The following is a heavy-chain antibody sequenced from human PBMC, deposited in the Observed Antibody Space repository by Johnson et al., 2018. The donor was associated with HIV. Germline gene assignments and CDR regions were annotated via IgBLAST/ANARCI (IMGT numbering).Heavy chain of an antibody. CDR2: ISYDGSNK. CDR1: GFTFSSYA. Sequence: QVQLVESGGGVVQPGRSLRLSCAASGFTFSSYAMHWVRQAPGKGLEWVAVISYDGSNKYYADSVKGRFTISRDNSKNTLYLQMNSLRAEDTAVYYCARGGDVVWFGEFPGAFDVWGQGTMVTVSS. CDR3: ARGGDVVWFGEFPGAFDV. J-gene: IGHJ3*01. D-gene: IGHD3-10*01. V-gene: IGHV3-30-3*01.